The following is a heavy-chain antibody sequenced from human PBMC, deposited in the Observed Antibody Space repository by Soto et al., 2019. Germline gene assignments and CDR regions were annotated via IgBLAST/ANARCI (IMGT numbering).Heavy chain of an antibody. CDR2: IYYSGST. CDR3: ARDSRIVFPYYYYGMDV. V-gene: IGHV4-31*03. J-gene: IGHJ6*02. CDR1: SDSISRGGYY. Sequence: SSETLSHTCTVSSDSISRGGYYWSWISQHPGKGLEWIAHIYYSGSTYYNPSLKSRVTISVDKSKNQFSLKLSSVTAADTAVYYCARDSRIVFPYYYYGMDVWGQGTTVTV. D-gene: IGHD2-15*01.